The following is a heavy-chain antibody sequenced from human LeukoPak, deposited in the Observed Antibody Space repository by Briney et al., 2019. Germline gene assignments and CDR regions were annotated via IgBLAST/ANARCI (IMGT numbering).Heavy chain of an antibody. CDR2: IYYSGGT. CDR3: ARGIVLRYFDWLSGFDY. D-gene: IGHD3-9*01. CDR1: GGSISSYY. Sequence: SETLSLTCTVSGGSISSYYWSWIRQPPGKGLEWIGYIYYSGGTNYNPSLKSRVTISVDTSKNQFSLKLSSVTAADTAVYYCARGIVLRYFDWLSGFDYWGQGTLVTVSS. J-gene: IGHJ4*02. V-gene: IGHV4-59*01.